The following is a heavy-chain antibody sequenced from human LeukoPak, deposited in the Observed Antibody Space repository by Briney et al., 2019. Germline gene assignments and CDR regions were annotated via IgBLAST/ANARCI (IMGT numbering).Heavy chain of an antibody. J-gene: IGHJ4*02. CDR3: AKDQEYSGYDYVDYFDY. V-gene: IGHV3-23*01. Sequence: GGSLRLSCAASGFTVSSNYMSWVRQAPGKGLEWVSAISGSGGSTYYADSVKGRFTISRDNSKNTLYLQMNSLRAEDTAVYYCAKDQEYSGYDYVDYFDYWGQGTLATVSS. CDR1: GFTVSSNY. CDR2: ISGSGGST. D-gene: IGHD5-12*01.